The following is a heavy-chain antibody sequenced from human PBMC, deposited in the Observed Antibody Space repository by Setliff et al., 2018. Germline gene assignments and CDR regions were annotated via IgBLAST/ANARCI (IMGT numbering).Heavy chain of an antibody. J-gene: IGHJ6*03. CDR1: GGSLSGYF. D-gene: IGHD3-3*01. V-gene: IGHV4-34*01. Sequence: SETLSLTCAVYGGSLSGYFWTWIRQPPGKGLEWIGEINHSGITNYNPSLKSRVSIFVDTSQNQFFLRLNSLTAADTAVYYCARTSYELCGYYGNRCNHHMDVWGKGSPVTVSS. CDR3: ARTSYELCGYYGNRCNHHMDV. CDR2: INHSGIT.